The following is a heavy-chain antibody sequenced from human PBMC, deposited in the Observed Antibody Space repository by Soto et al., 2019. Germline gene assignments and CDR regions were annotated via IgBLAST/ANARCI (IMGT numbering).Heavy chain of an antibody. J-gene: IGHJ5*02. V-gene: IGHV4-34*01. CDR1: GGSFSGYY. D-gene: IGHD3-3*01. CDR3: ARGQRFSDWFDP. Sequence: TSETLSLTCAVYGGSFSGYYWSWIRQPPGKGLEWIGRVYSSGGTHYNPSLKSRVTISLDTSKNQFSLRLLSVTDADTAVYYCARGQRFSDWFDPWGQGTLVTVSS. CDR2: VYSSGGT.